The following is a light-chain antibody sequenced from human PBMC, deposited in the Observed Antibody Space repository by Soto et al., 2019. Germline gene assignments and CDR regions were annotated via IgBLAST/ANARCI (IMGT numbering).Light chain of an antibody. CDR2: GAS. Sequence: EIVLTQSPGTLSLSPGERATLSCRASQSVTTSNLAWFQQKPGQAPRLLIYGASRATGIPDRFSGSGSGTDLTLTISRLEPEDFAVYYCQHYDRSPPWTFGQGTAVEF. CDR1: QSVTTSN. CDR3: QHYDRSPPWT. J-gene: IGKJ1*01. V-gene: IGKV3-20*01.